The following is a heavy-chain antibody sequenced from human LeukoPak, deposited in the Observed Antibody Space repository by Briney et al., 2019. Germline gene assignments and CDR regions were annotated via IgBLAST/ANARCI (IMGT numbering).Heavy chain of an antibody. CDR3: AREDEIDAFDI. CDR1: GFTFSSYA. J-gene: IGHJ3*02. V-gene: IGHV3-30-3*01. CDR2: ISYDGSNK. Sequence: GRSLRLSCAASGFTFSSYAMHWVRQAPGKGLEWVADISYDGSNKYYADSVKGRFTISRDNSKNTLYLQMNSLRAEDTAVYYCAREDEIDAFDIWGQGTMVTVSS.